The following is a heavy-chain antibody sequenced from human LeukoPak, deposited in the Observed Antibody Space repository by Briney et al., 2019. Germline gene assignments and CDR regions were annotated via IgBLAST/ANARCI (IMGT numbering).Heavy chain of an antibody. D-gene: IGHD3-10*01. CDR1: GFTFSSYA. CDR3: ARASTMVRGVIRAFDI. J-gene: IGHJ3*02. CDR2: ISNGGGST. V-gene: IGHV3-64*01. Sequence: VGALRLSRAASGFTFSSYAMHWVPQAPGKGLEYVSAISNGGGSTHYANSVKGRFTISRNNSKNTLYLQLNIHRAEERAVYYVARASTMVRGVIRAFDIWGPGTMVTVSS.